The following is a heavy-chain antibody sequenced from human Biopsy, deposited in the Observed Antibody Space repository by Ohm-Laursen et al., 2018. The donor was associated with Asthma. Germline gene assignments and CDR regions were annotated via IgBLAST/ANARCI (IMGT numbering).Heavy chain of an antibody. V-gene: IGHV3-30*01. J-gene: IGHJ3*02. CDR1: GFSFSNFA. D-gene: IGHD1-1*01. CDR2: ISKDASTQ. Sequence: SLRLSCTAFGFSFSNFAIHWVRQAPGRGLEWVGVISKDASTQDYADSVKGRFTMARDNSKNTLDLQMNSLREEDTAVYYCVRDGTDDAFDIWGQGTVVSVSS. CDR3: VRDGTDDAFDI.